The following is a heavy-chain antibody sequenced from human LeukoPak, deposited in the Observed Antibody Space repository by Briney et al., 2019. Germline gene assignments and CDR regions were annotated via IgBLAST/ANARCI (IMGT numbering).Heavy chain of an antibody. Sequence: GGYMRLSCAASGFTFSTYSMSWVRQAQGKGLEWVSSISSSGDRTFYADSVKDRFTISRDNSENTLYLQMSRLRAEDTAVYYCAKDRPNYHESNGHYYRPNGDYWGQGTLVTVSS. J-gene: IGHJ4*02. D-gene: IGHD3-22*01. CDR2: ISSSGDRT. V-gene: IGHV3-23*01. CDR1: GFTFSTYS. CDR3: AKDRPNYHESNGHYYRPNGDY.